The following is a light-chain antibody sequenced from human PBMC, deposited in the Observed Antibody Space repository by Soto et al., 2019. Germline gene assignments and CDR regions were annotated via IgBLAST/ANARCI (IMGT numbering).Light chain of an antibody. V-gene: IGKV4-1*01. Sequence: DLVMTHSPDFLAVSLGERATINCRSSQSVFDSSDNKNYLAWYQQKPGQPPKLLIYWASTRESGVPDRFSGSGSGTGFTLTISSLQTEDVAVYYCQQYFTTPITFGQGTRLEIK. CDR1: QSVFDSSDNKNY. J-gene: IGKJ5*01. CDR3: QQYFTTPIT. CDR2: WAS.